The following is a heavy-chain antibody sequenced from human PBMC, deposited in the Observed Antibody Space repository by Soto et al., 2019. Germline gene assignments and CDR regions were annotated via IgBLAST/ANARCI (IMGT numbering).Heavy chain of an antibody. CDR1: GYMFTNFG. V-gene: IGHV1-18*01. CDR2: INPDNGNT. D-gene: IGHD4-17*01. Sequence: QVQLVQSGAEVKKPGASVRVSCKASGYMFTNFGISWVRQAPGQGLEWMGWINPDNGNTKYAQNLQCRVTMTTDTSTTTAYMELRALRSDDTAFYYCARNYGDYSEDYWGQGTLVTVSS. J-gene: IGHJ4*02. CDR3: ARNYGDYSEDY.